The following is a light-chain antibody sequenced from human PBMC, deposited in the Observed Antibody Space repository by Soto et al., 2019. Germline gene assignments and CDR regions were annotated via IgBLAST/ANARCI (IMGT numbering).Light chain of an antibody. CDR2: GAS. Sequence: EIVMTQSPATLSVSPGETATLSCRASQSVSGNLAWYRPRLGQAPRLLIYGASARASGIPARFSGSGSGTEFTLTISSLQSDDFGIYFCQQYHSWPYTFGQGTKLEIK. V-gene: IGKV3-15*01. CDR1: QSVSGN. J-gene: IGKJ2*01. CDR3: QQYHSWPYT.